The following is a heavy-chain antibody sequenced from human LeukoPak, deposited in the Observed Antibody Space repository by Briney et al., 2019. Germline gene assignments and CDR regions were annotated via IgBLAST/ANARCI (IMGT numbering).Heavy chain of an antibody. CDR1: GFTFSSYA. D-gene: IGHD5-24*01. J-gene: IGHJ4*02. Sequence: PGGSLRLSCAASGFTFSSYAMSWVRQAPGKGLEWVSGINWNGGSTGYADSVKGRFTISRDNAKNSLYLQMNSLRAEDTAVYYCARDSTVGYNWGYFDYWGQGTLVTVSS. CDR3: ARDSTVGYNWGYFDY. CDR2: INWNGGST. V-gene: IGHV3-20*04.